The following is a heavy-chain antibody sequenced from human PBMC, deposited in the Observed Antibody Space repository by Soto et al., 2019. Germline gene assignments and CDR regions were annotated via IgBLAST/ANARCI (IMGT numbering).Heavy chain of an antibody. J-gene: IGHJ5*02. V-gene: IGHV4-61*01. Sequence: SDTLSLSCTVSGLYVSSGSYYLSWVRQPPGGGLEWIAYILHSGSSMYNPSLKSRVTISLSTSKTQFSLRLTSVTAADTAVYYCARGMYKSGWNLDLWGQGIVVTVSS. D-gene: IGHD6-19*01. CDR3: ARGMYKSGWNLDL. CDR1: GLYVSSGSYY. CDR2: ILHSGSS.